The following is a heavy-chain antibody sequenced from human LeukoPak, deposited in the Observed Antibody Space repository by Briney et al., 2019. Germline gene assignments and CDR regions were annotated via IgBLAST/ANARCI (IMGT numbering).Heavy chain of an antibody. CDR2: IYTSGST. CDR3: ARDRDYYDSSGYYWYFDL. Sequence: SSETLSLTCTVSGGSISSYYWSWIRQPAGKGLEWIGLIYTSGSTNYNPSLKSRVTMSVDTSKNQFSLKLSSVTAADTAVYYCARDRDYYDSSGYYWYFDLWGRGTLVTVSS. J-gene: IGHJ2*01. D-gene: IGHD3-22*01. CDR1: GGSISSYY. V-gene: IGHV4-4*07.